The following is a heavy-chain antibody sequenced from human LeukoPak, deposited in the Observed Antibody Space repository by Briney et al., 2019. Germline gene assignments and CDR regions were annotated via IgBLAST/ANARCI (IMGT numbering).Heavy chain of an antibody. J-gene: IGHJ5*02. Sequence: GGSLRLSCAASGFTFSSYSMNWVRQAPGKGLEWVSSISSSSSYIYYADSVKGRFTISRDNAKNSLYLQMNSLRAEDTAVYYCARVILGIEGPFDPWGQGTLVTVSS. D-gene: IGHD1-26*01. CDR1: GFTFSSYS. V-gene: IGHV3-21*04. CDR3: ARVILGIEGPFDP. CDR2: ISSSSSYI.